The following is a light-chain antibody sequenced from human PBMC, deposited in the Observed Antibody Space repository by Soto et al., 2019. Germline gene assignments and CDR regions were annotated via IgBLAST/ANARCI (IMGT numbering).Light chain of an antibody. CDR1: SSDVGNYNL. CDR2: DVS. V-gene: IGLV2-23*02. CDR3: CSFAGNRAYV. Sequence: QSVLTQPASVSGSPGQSVTISCTGTSSDVGNYNLVSWYQQHPGKAPKFLIFDVSKRPSGASDRFTGSKSGNTASLTISGLQAEDEADYYCCSFAGNRAYVFGSGTKVTVL. J-gene: IGLJ1*01.